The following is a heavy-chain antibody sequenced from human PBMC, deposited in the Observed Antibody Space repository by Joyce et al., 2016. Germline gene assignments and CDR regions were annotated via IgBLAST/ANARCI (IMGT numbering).Heavy chain of an antibody. CDR2: ISSDGSKE. Sequence: QVHLVESGGGVVQPGRSLRLSCAASGFSFSSYGLHWVRQAPGKGMEWVAVISSDGSKEHYADPVKGRFIISRDNSKNTLYLQMNSLGAEDTAEYYCAKDPYSAGGSGNFGMDVWGQGTTVTVSS. CDR1: GFSFSSYG. D-gene: IGHD6-13*01. J-gene: IGHJ6*02. CDR3: AKDPYSAGGSGNFGMDV. V-gene: IGHV3-30*18.